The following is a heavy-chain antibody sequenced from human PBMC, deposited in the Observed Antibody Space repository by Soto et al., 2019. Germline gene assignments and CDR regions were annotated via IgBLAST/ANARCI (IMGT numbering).Heavy chain of an antibody. CDR1: GYTFTSHS. V-gene: IGHV1-18*04. J-gene: IGHJ5*02. CDR2: ISAYNGYT. D-gene: IGHD3-10*01. Sequence: QVQLVQSGAEVKKPGASVKVSCKASGYTFTSHSIIWVRRAPGEGLEWVGWISAYNGYTNSAENFQGRVTMTTDASTNTAYMELRSRGSDDTAVYYCARVGYYYGSGSYVFDPWGQGTLVTVSS. CDR3: ARVGYYYGSGSYVFDP.